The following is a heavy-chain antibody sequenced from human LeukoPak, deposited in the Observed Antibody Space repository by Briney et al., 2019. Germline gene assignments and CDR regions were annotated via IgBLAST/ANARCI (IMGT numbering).Heavy chain of an antibody. CDR3: AQGEVLWQLRY. V-gene: IGHV3-30-3*02. CDR1: GFTFSSYA. CDR2: ISYDGSNK. D-gene: IGHD6-6*01. J-gene: IGHJ4*02. Sequence: PGGSLRLSCAASGFTFSSYAMHWVRQAPGKGLEWVAVISYDGSNKYYADSVKGRFTISRDNSKNTLYLQMNSLRAEDTAVYYCAQGEVLWQLRYWGQETLVTVSS.